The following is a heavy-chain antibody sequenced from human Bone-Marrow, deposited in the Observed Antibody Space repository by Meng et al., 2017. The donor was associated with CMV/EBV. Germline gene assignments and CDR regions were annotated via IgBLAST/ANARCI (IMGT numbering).Heavy chain of an antibody. CDR1: GGSISSGDYY. V-gene: IGHV4-30-4*08. CDR2: IYYSGST. CDR3: AGTPIAAAGLFDY. J-gene: IGHJ4*02. D-gene: IGHD6-13*01. Sequence: QVQVQESGPGLVKPSQTLSLTCTVSGGSISSGDYYWSWIRQPPGKGLEWIGYIYYSGSTYYNPSPKSRVTISVDTSKNQFSLKLSSVTAADTAVYYCAGTPIAAAGLFDYWGQGTLVTVSS.